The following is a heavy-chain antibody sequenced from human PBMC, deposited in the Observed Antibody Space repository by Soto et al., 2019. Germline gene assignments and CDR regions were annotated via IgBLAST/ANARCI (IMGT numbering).Heavy chain of an antibody. CDR3: ASGCGVVPAAKIFRTHDSYYFDY. J-gene: IGHJ4*02. V-gene: IGHV1-46*01. CDR2: INPSGGST. Sequence: EASVKVSCKASGYTFTSYFMHWVRQAPGQGLEWMGIINPSGGSTRYAQKFQGRVTMTRDTSTSTVYMELSSLRSEDTAVYYCASGCGVVPAAKIFRTHDSYYFDYWGQGTLVTVSS. D-gene: IGHD2-2*01. CDR1: GYTFTSYF.